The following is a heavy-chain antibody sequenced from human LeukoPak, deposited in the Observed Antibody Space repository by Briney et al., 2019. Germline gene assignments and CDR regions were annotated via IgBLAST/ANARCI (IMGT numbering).Heavy chain of an antibody. CDR3: TKDILPGGTDV. Sequence: PGGSLRLSCSGSAFTLVDYAMHWVRQAPGKGLEWVSGIGWDSGRIGYADSVKGRFTVSRDNARNSLYLQMNSLRPEDTAFYYCTKDILPGGTDVWGQGTTVTVSS. V-gene: IGHV3-9*01. CDR1: AFTLVDYA. D-gene: IGHD2/OR15-2a*01. J-gene: IGHJ6*02. CDR2: IGWDSGRI.